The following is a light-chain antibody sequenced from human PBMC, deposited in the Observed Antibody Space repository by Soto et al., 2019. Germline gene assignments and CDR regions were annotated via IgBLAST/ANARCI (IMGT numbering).Light chain of an antibody. Sequence: QSALTQPASVSGSPGQSITISCTGTSSDVGGYNYVSWYQQHPGKAPKLMIYDVSNRPSGVSNRFSGSKSGNTASLTISGLQAEDEAYYYRSSYTSSSSLRVFGGGTQLTVL. CDR1: SSDVGGYNY. CDR2: DVS. V-gene: IGLV2-14*01. J-gene: IGLJ2*01. CDR3: SSYTSSSSLRV.